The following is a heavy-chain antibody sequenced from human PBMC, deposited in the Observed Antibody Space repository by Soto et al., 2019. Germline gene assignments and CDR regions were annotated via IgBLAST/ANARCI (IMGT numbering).Heavy chain of an antibody. CDR1: GYTFTSYG. CDR2: ISAYNGNT. V-gene: IGHV1-18*01. CDR3: AREGSYCSGGSCDYYYGMDV. J-gene: IGHJ6*02. D-gene: IGHD2-15*01. Sequence: QVQLVQSGAEVKKPGASVKVSCKASGYTFTSYGISWVRQAPGQGLEWMGWISAYNGNTNYAQKLQGRVTMTTDTSTSTAYMELRSLRSDDTAVYYCAREGSYCSGGSCDYYYGMDVWGQGTTVTVSS.